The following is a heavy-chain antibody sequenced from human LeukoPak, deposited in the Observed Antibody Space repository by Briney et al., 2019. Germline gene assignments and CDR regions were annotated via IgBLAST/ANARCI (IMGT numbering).Heavy chain of an antibody. V-gene: IGHV3-23*01. J-gene: IGHJ4*02. CDR3: AKDRRIANPSIFDY. CDR1: GFTFSSYA. Sequence: PGGSLRLSCAASGFTFSSYAMSWVRQAPGKGLEWVSGISGSGGSINYADSVKGRFTISRDNSKNTLYLQMNSLRAEDTAVYYCAKDRRIANPSIFDYWGQGTLVTVSS. CDR2: ISGSGGSI. D-gene: IGHD6-13*01.